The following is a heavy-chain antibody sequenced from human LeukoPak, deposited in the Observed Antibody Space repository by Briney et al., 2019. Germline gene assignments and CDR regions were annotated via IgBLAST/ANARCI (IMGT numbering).Heavy chain of an antibody. V-gene: IGHV1-46*01. J-gene: IGHJ4*02. CDR1: GYTFTSYY. D-gene: IGHD2-2*01. CDR3: AREGGCSSTSCAYLDY. Sequence: ASVKVSCKASGYTFTSYYMHWVRQAPGQGLELMGIINPSGGSTSYAQKLQGRVTMTRDTSKSTVYMELSSLRSEDTAVYYCAREGGCSSTSCAYLDYWGQGTLVTVSS. CDR2: INPSGGST.